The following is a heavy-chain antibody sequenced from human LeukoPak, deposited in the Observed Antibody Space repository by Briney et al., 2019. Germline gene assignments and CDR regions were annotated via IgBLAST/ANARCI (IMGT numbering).Heavy chain of an antibody. V-gene: IGHV4-39*01. Sequence: TSETLSLTCTVSGGSISSSSACWGWIRQPPGKGLEWIGSIYYSKNTYYNPSLKSRVTISADTSKNQFSLTLGSVSATDTAVYYCVSPRGFSYGYFDYWGQGTLVTVSS. CDR3: VSPRGFSYGYFDY. D-gene: IGHD5-18*01. CDR1: GGSISSSSAC. J-gene: IGHJ4*02. CDR2: IYYSKNT.